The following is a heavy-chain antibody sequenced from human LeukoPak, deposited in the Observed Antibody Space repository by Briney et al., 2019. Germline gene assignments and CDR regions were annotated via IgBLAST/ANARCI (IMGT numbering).Heavy chain of an antibody. CDR3: ARDFYDGFALDY. D-gene: IGHD2/OR15-2a*01. Sequence: PGGSLRLSCAASGFTFSSYSMNWVRQAPGKGLEWVSFISSSSTYIYYTDSVKGRFTISRDNARNSLYLQMDNLRAEDTGVYYCARDFYDGFALDYWGQGTLVTVSS. J-gene: IGHJ4*02. CDR2: ISSSSTYI. CDR1: GFTFSSYS. V-gene: IGHV3-21*03.